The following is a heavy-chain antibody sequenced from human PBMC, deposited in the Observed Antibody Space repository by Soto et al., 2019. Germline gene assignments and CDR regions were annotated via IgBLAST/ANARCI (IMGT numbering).Heavy chain of an antibody. V-gene: IGHV3-30*19. CDR2: ISYDGSNK. CDR1: GFTFSSYG. Sequence: TGGSLRLSCAASGFTFSSYGMHWVRQAPGKGLEWVAVISYDGSNKYYADSVKGRFTISRDNSKNTLYLQMNSLRAEDTAVYYCARDPVATIGGFDYWGQGTLVTV. CDR3: ARDPVATIGGFDY. J-gene: IGHJ4*02. D-gene: IGHD5-12*01.